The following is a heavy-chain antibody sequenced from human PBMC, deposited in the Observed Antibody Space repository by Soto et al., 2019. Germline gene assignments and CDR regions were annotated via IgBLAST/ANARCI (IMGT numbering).Heavy chain of an antibody. V-gene: IGHV1-69*01. CDR2: IIPIFGTA. Sequence: QVQLVQSGAEVKKPGSSVKVSCKASGGTFSSYAISWVRQAPGQGLEWMGGIIPIFGTANYAQKFQGRVTITADESTCTAYMELSSLRSEDMAVYYCASGYYRGPDWDRIAARIDHWGQGTLVTVSS. CDR3: ASGYYRGPDWDRIAARIDH. CDR1: GGTFSSYA. J-gene: IGHJ4*02. D-gene: IGHD6-6*01.